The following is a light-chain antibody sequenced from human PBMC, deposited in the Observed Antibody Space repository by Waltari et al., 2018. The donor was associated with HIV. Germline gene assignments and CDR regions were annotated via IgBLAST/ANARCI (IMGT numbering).Light chain of an antibody. Sequence: DIVMTQSPDYLAVSLGERATINCRSSQNVFYNSNKKNYLAWYQQKPGPPPMLFMTWASTRESGVPERFSGSGSVTDFTLTINRLQAEDVAFYYCQQQYENPQTVGQGTKLEI. CDR2: WAS. J-gene: IGKJ2*01. CDR3: QQQYENPQT. V-gene: IGKV4-1*01. CDR1: QNVFYNSNKKNY.